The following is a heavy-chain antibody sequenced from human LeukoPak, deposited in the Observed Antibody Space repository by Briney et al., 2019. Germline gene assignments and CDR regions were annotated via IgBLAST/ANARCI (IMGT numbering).Heavy chain of an antibody. CDR3: ARASGSYYAEGNWFDP. CDR2: INPSGGST. D-gene: IGHD1-26*01. CDR1: GYTFTSYY. Sequence: ASVKVSCKASGYTFTSYYMHWVRQAPGQGLEWMGIINPSGGSTSYAQKFQGRVTMTRDTSTSTVYMELSSLRSEDTAVYYCARASGSYYAEGNWFDPWGQGTLVTVSS. J-gene: IGHJ5*02. V-gene: IGHV1-46*01.